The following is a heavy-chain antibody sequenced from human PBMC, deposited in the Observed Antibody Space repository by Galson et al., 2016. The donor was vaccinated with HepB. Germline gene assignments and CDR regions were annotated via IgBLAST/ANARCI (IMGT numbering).Heavy chain of an antibody. D-gene: IGHD3-10*01. J-gene: IGHJ3*01. V-gene: IGHV3-11*01. Sequence: SLRLSCAASGFTFSDYYMSWIRQAPGKGLEWVSYISSDGSTIYYADSVKGRFTISRDNAKNSLYLQMNSLRPKDTAVYYCAIDQYGSGRNHDAFDFWGQGTMVTVSS. CDR1: GFTFSDYY. CDR2: ISSDGSTI. CDR3: AIDQYGSGRNHDAFDF.